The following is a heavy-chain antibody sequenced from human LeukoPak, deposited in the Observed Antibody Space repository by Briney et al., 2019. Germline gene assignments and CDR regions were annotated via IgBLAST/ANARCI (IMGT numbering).Heavy chain of an antibody. CDR1: GFTLSRDS. V-gene: IGHV3-21*01. D-gene: IGHD3-10*01. CDR2: ISSSSGYI. CDR3: ARGLPSVGQLLYPLDY. J-gene: IGHJ4*02. Sequence: RGSLRLSSAASGFTLSRDSMSWVRQAPRKGLEWVSFISSSSGYIYSTDSPKSRFTISRDNAKNSRYLQMSSLRAEDTAVYYCARGLPSVGQLLYPLDYWGRETRDSV.